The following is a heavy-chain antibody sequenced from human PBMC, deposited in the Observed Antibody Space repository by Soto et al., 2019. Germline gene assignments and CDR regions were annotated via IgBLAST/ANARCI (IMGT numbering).Heavy chain of an antibody. CDR1: GYRFSDYW. CDR3: ANLDFTFGSVDVFDI. D-gene: IGHD3-16*01. Sequence: GESLKISCQGSGYRFSDYWIHWVRQVPGKGLEWMGNIDPSDSFTTYSPSFQGRVTISIDKSINTAFLRWTGLKSSDTAMHYCANLDFTFGSVDVFDIWGQGTMVTVSS. J-gene: IGHJ3*02. CDR2: IDPSDSFT. V-gene: IGHV5-10-1*04.